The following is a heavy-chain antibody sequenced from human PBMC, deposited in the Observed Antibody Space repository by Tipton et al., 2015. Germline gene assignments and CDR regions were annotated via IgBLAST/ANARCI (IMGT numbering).Heavy chain of an antibody. Sequence: TLSLTCALSGYSISSGYYWGWIRQPPGKGLEWIGNIYDSGSTYSNPSLKSRVTISADTSKNQFSLRLTSVTAADTAVYYCACHDYDLLTRDYQAVDYWGQGTRVTVSS. CDR1: GYSISSGYY. CDR2: IYDSGST. D-gene: IGHD3-9*01. CDR3: ACHDYDLLTRDYQAVDY. J-gene: IGHJ4*02. V-gene: IGHV4-38-2*01.